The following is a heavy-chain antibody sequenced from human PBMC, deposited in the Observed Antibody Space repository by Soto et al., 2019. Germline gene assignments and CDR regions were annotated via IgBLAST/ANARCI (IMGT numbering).Heavy chain of an antibody. J-gene: IGHJ4*02. V-gene: IGHV3-30*18. CDR3: AKEFHSWNYFDY. D-gene: IGHD1-20*01. CDR2: ISYDGSNK. Sequence: VGSLRLSCAASGFTFSSSGMHWVRQAPGKGLEWVAVISYDGSNKFYADSVKGRFTISRDNFRNTLYLQMNSLRAEDTAVYYCAKEFHSWNYFDYWGQGTMVTVYS. CDR1: GFTFSSSG.